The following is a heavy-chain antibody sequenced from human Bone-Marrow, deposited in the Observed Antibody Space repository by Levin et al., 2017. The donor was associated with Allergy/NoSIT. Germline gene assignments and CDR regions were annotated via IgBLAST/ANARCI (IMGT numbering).Heavy chain of an antibody. V-gene: IGHV5-51*01. J-gene: IGHJ4*02. CDR1: GYTFTNHW. Sequence: GESLKISCKGSGYTFTNHWIGWVRQVPGKGLEWMGIVYPTDSSATYGPSFQGQVTMSVDKSISTAYLQWSSLQASDTAIYYGARGNYDFWSGNYHSFDYWGQGTLLSVSS. D-gene: IGHD3-3*01. CDR2: VYPTDSSA. CDR3: ARGNYDFWSGNYHSFDY.